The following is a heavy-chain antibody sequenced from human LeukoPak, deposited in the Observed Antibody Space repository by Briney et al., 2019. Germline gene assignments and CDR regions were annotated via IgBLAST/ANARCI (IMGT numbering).Heavy chain of an antibody. D-gene: IGHD5-24*01. CDR1: GYPFSSYD. J-gene: IGHJ4*02. V-gene: IGHV1-69*05. CDR3: EVEMRTFRN. Sequence: ASVKVSCKASGYPFSSYDINWVRQAPGQGLEWMGGIIPIFGTANYAQKFQGRVTITTDESTSTAYMELSSLRSEDTAVYYCEVEMRTFRNWGQGTLVTVSS. CDR2: IIPIFGTA.